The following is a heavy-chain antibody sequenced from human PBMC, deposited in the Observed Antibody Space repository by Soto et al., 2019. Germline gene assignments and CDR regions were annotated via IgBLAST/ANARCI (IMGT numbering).Heavy chain of an antibody. CDR3: TREVAATRVFSRKYYYYGMDV. D-gene: IGHD2-15*01. CDR2: IYYSGST. Sequence: SETLSLTCTVSGGSISSGDYYWSWIRQPPGKGLEWIGYIYYSGSTYYNPSLKSRVTISADTSKNQFSLKLSSVTAADTAVYYCTREVAATRVFSRKYYYYGMDVWGQGTTVTVSS. CDR1: GGSISSGDYY. J-gene: IGHJ6*02. V-gene: IGHV4-30-4*01.